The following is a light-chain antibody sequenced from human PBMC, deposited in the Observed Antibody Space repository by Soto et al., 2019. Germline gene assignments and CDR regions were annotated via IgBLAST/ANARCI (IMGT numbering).Light chain of an antibody. J-gene: IGKJ5*01. CDR2: AAS. V-gene: IGKV1-39*01. CDR1: QSISSY. CDR3: QQSYSTPIT. Sequence: DIQMTQSPSSLSASGGDRVTITCGASQSISSYLNWYQQKPGKAPKLLIYAASSLQSGVPSRFSGSGSGTDFTLTISSLQPEDFATYYCQQSYSTPITFGQGTRLEIK.